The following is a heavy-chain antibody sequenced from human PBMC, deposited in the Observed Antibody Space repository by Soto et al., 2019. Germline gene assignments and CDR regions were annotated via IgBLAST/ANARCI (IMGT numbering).Heavy chain of an antibody. D-gene: IGHD3-3*01. CDR1: GYTFTSYG. V-gene: IGHV1-18*04. CDR3: ARGLQPLEWLHDWFDP. CDR2: ISAYNGNT. J-gene: IGHJ5*02. Sequence: QVQLVQSGAEVKKPGASVKVSCKASGYTFTSYGISWVRHAPVQGLEWMGWISAYNGNTNYAQKLQGRVTMTTDTSTSTAYMELRSLRSDDTAVYYCARGLQPLEWLHDWFDPWGQGTLVTVSS.